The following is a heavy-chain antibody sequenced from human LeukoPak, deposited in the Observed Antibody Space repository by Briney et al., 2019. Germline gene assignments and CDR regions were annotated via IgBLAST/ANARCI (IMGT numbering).Heavy chain of an antibody. CDR2: INPNSGDT. V-gene: IGHV1-2*02. CDR1: GYTFTSYD. J-gene: IGHJ6*03. CDR3: ASSYGSGSRYYYMDV. D-gene: IGHD3-10*01. Sequence: ASVKVSCKASGYTFTSYDINWVRQATGRGLEWMGWINPNSGDTNYAQKFQGRVTMTRDTSISTAYMELSRLRSDDTAVYYCASSYGSGSRYYYMDVWGKGTTVTVSS.